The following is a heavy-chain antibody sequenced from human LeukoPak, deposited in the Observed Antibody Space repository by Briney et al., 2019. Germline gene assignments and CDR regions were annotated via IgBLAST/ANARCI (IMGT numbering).Heavy chain of an antibody. V-gene: IGHV3-23*01. CDR2: ISGSGGST. D-gene: IGHD3-10*01. CDR1: GFTFSSYA. CDR3: AKVGVLLWFGEPNWFDP. J-gene: IGHJ5*02. Sequence: GGSLRLSCAASGFTFSSYAMSWVRQAPGKGLEWVSAISGSGGSTYYADSVKGRFTISRDNSKNTLYLQMNSLRAEDTPVYYCAKVGVLLWFGEPNWFDPWGQGTLVTVSS.